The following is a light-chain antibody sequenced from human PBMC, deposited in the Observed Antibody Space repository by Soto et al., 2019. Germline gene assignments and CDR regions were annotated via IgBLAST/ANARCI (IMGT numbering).Light chain of an antibody. V-gene: IGKV1-5*01. Sequence: DIQMTQSPSTLSASVGDRVTITCRASQRISSGLAWYQQKPGKAPKVLIYDASRLEYGVPSRFSGSGSGTEFTLTIRSLQPDDFATYYCKQYNSYSRTFGQGTNVDTK. CDR3: KQYNSYSRT. J-gene: IGKJ1*01. CDR1: QRISSG. CDR2: DAS.